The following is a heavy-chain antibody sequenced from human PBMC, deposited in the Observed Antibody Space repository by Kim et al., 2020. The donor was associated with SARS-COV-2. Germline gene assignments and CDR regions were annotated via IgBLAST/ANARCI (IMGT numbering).Heavy chain of an antibody. D-gene: IGHD3-3*01. J-gene: IGHJ2*01. Sequence: ASVKVSCKASGYTFTSYAMHWVRQAPGQRLEWMGWINAGNGNTKYSQKFQGRVTITRDTSASTAYMELSSLRSEDTAVYYCARDSYDFWSGYDWYFDLWGRGTLVTVSS. CDR3: ARDSYDFWSGYDWYFDL. CDR2: INAGNGNT. CDR1: GYTFTSYA. V-gene: IGHV1-3*01.